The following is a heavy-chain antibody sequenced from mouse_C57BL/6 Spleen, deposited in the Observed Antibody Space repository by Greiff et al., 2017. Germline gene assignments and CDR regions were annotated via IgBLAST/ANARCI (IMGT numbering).Heavy chain of an antibody. CDR1: GYTFTSYW. CDR2: INPSNGGT. V-gene: IGHV1-53*01. J-gene: IGHJ1*03. D-gene: IGHD2-4*01. Sequence: QVQLQQPGTELVKPGASVKLSCKASGYTFTSYWMHWVKQRPGQGLEWIGNINPSNGGTNYNEKFKGKATLTVDKSSSTAYMQLSSLTSEDSAVYYCAGERGLDDCDRYFDVWGTGTTVTVSS. CDR3: AGERGLDDCDRYFDV.